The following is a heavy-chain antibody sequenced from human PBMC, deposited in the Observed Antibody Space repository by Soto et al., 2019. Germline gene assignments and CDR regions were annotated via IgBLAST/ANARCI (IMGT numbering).Heavy chain of an antibody. J-gene: IGHJ6*02. CDR2: INAGNGNT. V-gene: IGHV1-3*01. Sequence: ASVKVSCKASGYTFTSYAMHWVRQAPGQRLEWMGWINAGNGNTKYSQKFQGRVTITRDTSASTAYMELSSLRSEDTAVYYCARVLSWASYYDFWSGYYNYYYYYGMDVWGQGTTVTVSS. CDR1: GYTFTSYA. CDR3: ARVLSWASYYDFWSGYYNYYYYYGMDV. D-gene: IGHD3-3*01.